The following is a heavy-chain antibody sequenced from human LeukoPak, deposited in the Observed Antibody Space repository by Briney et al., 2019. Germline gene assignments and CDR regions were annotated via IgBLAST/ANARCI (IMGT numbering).Heavy chain of an antibody. CDR2: INSDGYSL. Sequence: GGSLRLSRAASGFTSSSYWMHWVRQAPGKGLVWVARINSDGYSLSYADSVKGRFTISRDNAKNTLYLEMNSLRAEDTAVYYCARLGYSSSWYYFDYWGQGTLVTVSS. V-gene: IGHV3-74*01. J-gene: IGHJ4*02. CDR3: ARLGYSSSWYYFDY. CDR1: GFTSSSYW. D-gene: IGHD6-13*01.